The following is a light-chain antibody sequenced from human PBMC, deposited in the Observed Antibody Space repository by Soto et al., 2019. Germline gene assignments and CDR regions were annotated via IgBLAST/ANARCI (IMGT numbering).Light chain of an antibody. J-gene: IGKJ4*01. V-gene: IGKV1-9*01. CDR2: AAS. CDR3: QQAYVQPST. Sequence: IQLTNSPSAVSASVGDRVTITCRASQGISSYLGWYQQKPGKAPNLLIYAASTLQSGVPSRFSGGVSGTDFTLTISSLQPEDFATYYSQQAYVQPSTFGGGTKVDIK. CDR1: QGISSY.